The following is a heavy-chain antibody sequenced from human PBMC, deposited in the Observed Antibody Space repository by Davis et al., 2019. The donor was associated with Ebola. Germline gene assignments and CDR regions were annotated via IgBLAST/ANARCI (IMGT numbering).Heavy chain of an antibody. CDR1: GFTFSSYS. V-gene: IGHV3-21*01. J-gene: IGHJ4*02. D-gene: IGHD5-12*01. CDR2: ISSSSSYI. Sequence: GESLKISCAASGFTFSSYSMNWVRQAPGKGLEWVSSISSSSSYIYYADSVKGRFTISRDNAKNSLYLQMNSLRAEDTAVYYCARDYSGYDFFDYWDQGTLVTVSS. CDR3: ARDYSGYDFFDY.